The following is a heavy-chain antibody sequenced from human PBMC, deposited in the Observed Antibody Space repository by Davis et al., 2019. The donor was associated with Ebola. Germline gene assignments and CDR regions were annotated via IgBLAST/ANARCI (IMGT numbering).Heavy chain of an antibody. Sequence: KASCKTSGFSFTSHWIPWVRQMPGKGLEWMGLIHSGDSDTRYSPSFEGRVTIPADKSIATSYLQWSSLKASDTAMYYCVLWGGHGYRNIDSWGQGALVTVSS. CDR2: IHSGDSDT. V-gene: IGHV5-51*01. D-gene: IGHD5-24*01. CDR1: GFSFTSHW. J-gene: IGHJ4*02. CDR3: VLWGGHGYRNIDS.